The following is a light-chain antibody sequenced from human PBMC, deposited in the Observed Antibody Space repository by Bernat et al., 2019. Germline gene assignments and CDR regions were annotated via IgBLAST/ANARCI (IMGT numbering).Light chain of an antibody. J-gene: IGKJ2*01. CDR3: QQDYESEYT. V-gene: IGKV4-1*01. CDR2: WAS. Sequence: DTVMTQSPDSLAVSLGERATINCKSSQSVFFSSTKKNYLAWYQQKPGQPPKLLIYWASSREPEVPDRLSGSGSGTDFTFTINSLQAEDVAVYYCQQDYESEYTCGQG. CDR1: QSVFFSSTKKNY.